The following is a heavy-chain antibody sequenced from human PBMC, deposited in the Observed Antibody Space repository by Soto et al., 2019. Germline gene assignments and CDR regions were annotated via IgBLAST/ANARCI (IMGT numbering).Heavy chain of an antibody. Sequence: GGSLRLSCAASGFTFDDYAIHWVRQAPGKGLEWVSGISLGSAVIDYAVSVKGRFTIGRDNARNSLYLHMNNLRPEDTALYFCPQHRRSSSWDPIFDFWGRGTVV. V-gene: IGHV3-9*01. D-gene: IGHD6-13*01. CDR1: GFTFDDYA. CDR3: PQHRRSSSWDPIFDF. CDR2: ISLGSAVI. J-gene: IGHJ4*02.